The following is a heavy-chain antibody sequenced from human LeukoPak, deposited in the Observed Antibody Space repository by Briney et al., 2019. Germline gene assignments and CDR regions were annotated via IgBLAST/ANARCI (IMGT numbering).Heavy chain of an antibody. Sequence: SETLSLTCTVSGYSISSGYYWGWIRQPPGKGLEWIGSIYHSGSTYYNPSLKSRVTISVDTSKNQFSLKLSSVTAADTAVYYCAREDIVGATAGIDYWGQGTLVTVSS. J-gene: IGHJ4*02. D-gene: IGHD1-26*01. CDR2: IYHSGST. V-gene: IGHV4-38-2*02. CDR3: AREDIVGATAGIDY. CDR1: GYSISSGYY.